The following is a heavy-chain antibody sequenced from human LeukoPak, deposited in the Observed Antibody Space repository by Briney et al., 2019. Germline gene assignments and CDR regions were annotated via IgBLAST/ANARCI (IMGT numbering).Heavy chain of an antibody. D-gene: IGHD3-22*01. CDR1: GFTFSSYS. J-gene: IGHJ5*02. CDR2: ISSSSSTI. Sequence: GGSLRLSCAASGFTFSSYSMNWVRQAPGKGLEWVSYISSSSSTIYYADSVKGRFTISRDNAKNSLYLQMNSLRAEDTAVYYCARASTPYYYDSSGYYPNWFDPWGQGTLVTVSS. V-gene: IGHV3-48*01. CDR3: ARASTPYYYDSSGYYPNWFDP.